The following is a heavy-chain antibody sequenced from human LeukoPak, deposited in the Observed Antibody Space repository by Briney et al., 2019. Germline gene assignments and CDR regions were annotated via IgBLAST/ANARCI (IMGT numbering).Heavy chain of an antibody. CDR3: AKDAFDI. Sequence: GGSLRLSCAASGFTFDDYAMHWVRQAPGKGLEWVSGISWNSGSIGYADSVKGRFTISRDNAKNSLYLQMNSLRAEDTALYYCAKDAFDIWGQGTLVTVSS. V-gene: IGHV3-9*01. CDR2: ISWNSGSI. J-gene: IGHJ3*02. CDR1: GFTFDDYA.